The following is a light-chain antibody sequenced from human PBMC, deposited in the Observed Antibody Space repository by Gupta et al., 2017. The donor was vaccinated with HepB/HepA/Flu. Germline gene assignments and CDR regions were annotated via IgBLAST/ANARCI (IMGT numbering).Light chain of an antibody. CDR3: NSYTTSSTYV. CDR2: DVS. J-gene: IGLJ1*01. CDR1: SSDVGSYNY. V-gene: IGLV2-14*01. Sequence: QSALTQPDSVSGSPGQSITISCTGTSSDVGSYNYVSWYQQHTGKAPKLMIYDVSNRPSGVSDRFSGSKSGNTASLTISGLQAEDEADYYCNSYTTSSTYVFGAGTKGTVL.